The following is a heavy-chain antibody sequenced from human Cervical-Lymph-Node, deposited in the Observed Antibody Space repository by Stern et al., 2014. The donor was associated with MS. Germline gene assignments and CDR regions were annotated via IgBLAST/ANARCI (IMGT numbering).Heavy chain of an antibody. V-gene: IGHV4-59*01. CDR2: IYYSGST. J-gene: IGHJ4*02. CDR3: ARGYGGNPIDY. CDR1: GGSISSYY. D-gene: IGHD4-23*01. Sequence: QLQLQESGPGLVTPSETLSLTCTVSGGSISSYYWSWIRQPPGKGLEWIGYIYYSGSTNYNPSLKSRVTISVDTSKNQFSLKLSSVTAADTAVYYCARGYGGNPIDYWGQGTLVTVSS.